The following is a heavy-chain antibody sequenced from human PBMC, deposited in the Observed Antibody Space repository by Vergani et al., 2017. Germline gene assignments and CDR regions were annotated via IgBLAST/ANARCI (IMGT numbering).Heavy chain of an antibody. V-gene: IGHV3-30*02. CDR2: IGKDGSNT. CDR3: AKYLRDSTDGLPDS. J-gene: IGHJ4*02. Sequence: QVQLVESAGGVVQPGGSLRLSCAASGFTFSNFGMHWIRKAPGKGLEWRAYIGKDGSNTRYRDAVKGRFTVSRENSKDILYLQMDSLRSEDTALYYCAKYLRDSTDGLPDSWGPGTLVIVSS. CDR1: GFTFSNFG. D-gene: IGHD2-21*02.